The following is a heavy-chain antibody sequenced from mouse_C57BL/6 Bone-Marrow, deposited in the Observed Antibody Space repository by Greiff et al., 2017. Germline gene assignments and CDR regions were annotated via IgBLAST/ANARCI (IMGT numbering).Heavy chain of an antibody. CDR2: IYPRSGNT. CDR3: AGGGSSSHLDY. CDR1: GYTFTSYG. Sequence: QVQLQQSGAELARPGASVKLSCKASGYTFTSYGISWVKQRPGQGLEWIGEIYPRSGNTYYNEKFKGKATLTADKSSSTAYLELRSLTSEASAVYFCAGGGSSSHLDYWGQGTTLTVSS. J-gene: IGHJ2*01. D-gene: IGHD1-1*01. V-gene: IGHV1-81*01.